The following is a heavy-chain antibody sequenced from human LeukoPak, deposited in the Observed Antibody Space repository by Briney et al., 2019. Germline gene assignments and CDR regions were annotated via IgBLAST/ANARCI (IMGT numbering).Heavy chain of an antibody. V-gene: IGHV3-7*01. J-gene: IGHJ3*02. CDR3: AKGWSFDI. CDR2: IKQDGTEK. Sequence: GGSLRLSCAASGFTFSSYSMNWVRQAPGKGLEWVANIKQDGTEKYYVDSVKGRFTISRDNAKNSLYVQTDSLRAEDTAVYYCAKGWSFDIRGQGTMVTVTS. CDR1: GFTFSSYS. D-gene: IGHD2-15*01.